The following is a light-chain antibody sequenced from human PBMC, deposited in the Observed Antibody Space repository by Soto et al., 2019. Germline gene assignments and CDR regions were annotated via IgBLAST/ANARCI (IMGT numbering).Light chain of an antibody. CDR3: QQYSTFWT. CDR1: QGISSY. V-gene: IGKV1-8*01. Sequence: AIRMAQSPSSLSASTGDRVTITCRASQGISSYLAWYQQKPGKAPKLLIYAASTLQSGVPSRFSGSGSGTDFTLTISSLQPDDIATYYCQQYSTFWTFGQGTKVDIK. CDR2: AAS. J-gene: IGKJ1*01.